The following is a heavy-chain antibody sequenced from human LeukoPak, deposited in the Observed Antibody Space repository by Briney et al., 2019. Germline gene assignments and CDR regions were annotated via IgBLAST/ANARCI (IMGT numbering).Heavy chain of an antibody. CDR3: ARRINYYDSSGYYYVRYFDS. V-gene: IGHV3-74*01. J-gene: IGHJ4*02. CDR1: GFTFSSYW. D-gene: IGHD3-22*01. Sequence: GGFLRLSCAASGFTFSSYWMYWVRQAPGKGPVWVARINTDGSSLNYADSVKGRFTISRDNAKNTLYLQMNSLGAEDTAVYYCARRINYYDSSGYYYVRYFDSWGQGTLVAVSS. CDR2: INTDGSSL.